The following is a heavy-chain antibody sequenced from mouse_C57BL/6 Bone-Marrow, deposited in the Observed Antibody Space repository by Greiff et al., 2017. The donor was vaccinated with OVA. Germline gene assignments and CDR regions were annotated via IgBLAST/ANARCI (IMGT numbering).Heavy chain of an antibody. Sequence: VQLKQSGPELVKPGASVKISCKASGYTFTDYYMNWVKQSHGKSLEWIGDINPNNGGTSYNQKFKGKATLTVDKSSSTAYMELRSLTSEDSAVYYCARYITTVVAGDWYFDVWGTGTTVTVSS. V-gene: IGHV1-26*01. CDR3: ARYITTVVAGDWYFDV. J-gene: IGHJ1*03. D-gene: IGHD1-1*01. CDR2: INPNNGGT. CDR1: GYTFTDYY.